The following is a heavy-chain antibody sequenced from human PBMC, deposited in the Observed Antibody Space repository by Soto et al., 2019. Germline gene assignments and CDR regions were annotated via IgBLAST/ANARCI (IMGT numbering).Heavy chain of an antibody. Sequence: GGSLRLSCAASGFTFSSYSMNWVRQAPGKGLEWVSSISSSSSYIYYADSVKGRFTISRDNAKNSLYLQMNSLRAEDTAVYYCAREVRGYDSSGYPRYGYGMDVWGQGTTVTVSS. CDR1: GFTFSSYS. J-gene: IGHJ6*02. CDR2: ISSSSSYI. CDR3: AREVRGYDSSGYPRYGYGMDV. V-gene: IGHV3-21*01. D-gene: IGHD3-22*01.